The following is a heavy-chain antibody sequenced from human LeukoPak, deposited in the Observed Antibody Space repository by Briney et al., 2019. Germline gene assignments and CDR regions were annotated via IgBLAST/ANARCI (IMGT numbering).Heavy chain of an antibody. CDR1: GYTFTSYD. CDR2: MNPNSGNT. Sequence: GASVKVSCKASGYTFTSYDINWVRQATGQGLEWMGWMNPNSGNTGYAQKFQGRVTMTRNTSISTAYMELSSLRSEDTAVYYCAIVQGSSWTFDYWGQGTLVTVSS. V-gene: IGHV1-8*01. CDR3: AIVQGSSWTFDY. D-gene: IGHD6-13*01. J-gene: IGHJ4*02.